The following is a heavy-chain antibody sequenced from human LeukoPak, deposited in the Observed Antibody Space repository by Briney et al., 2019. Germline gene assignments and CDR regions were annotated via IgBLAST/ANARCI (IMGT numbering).Heavy chain of an antibody. CDR2: IYSDNT. CDR1: GFTVSTNS. V-gene: IGHV3-53*05. Sequence: GGSLRLSCTVSGFTVSTNSMSWVRQAPGKGLEWVSFIYSDNTHYSDSVKGRFTISRDNSKNTLYLQMSSLRSEDTAVYYCARGEVPPHYFDSWGQGTLVTVSS. CDR3: ARGEVPPHYFDS. J-gene: IGHJ4*02.